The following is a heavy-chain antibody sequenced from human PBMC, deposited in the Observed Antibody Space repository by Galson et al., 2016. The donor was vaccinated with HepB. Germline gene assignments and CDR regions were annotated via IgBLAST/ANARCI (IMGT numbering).Heavy chain of an antibody. CDR2: IGTAGDT. CDR3: ARETYGMDV. V-gene: IGHV3-13*01. Sequence: SLRLSCAASGIPLREYAMNWVRQPPGKGLEWVSAIGTAGDTYYPGSVKGRFTISRENAKNFLYLQMNSLRAGDSAVYYCARETYGMDVWGQGTTVTVPS. J-gene: IGHJ6*02. CDR1: GIPLREYA.